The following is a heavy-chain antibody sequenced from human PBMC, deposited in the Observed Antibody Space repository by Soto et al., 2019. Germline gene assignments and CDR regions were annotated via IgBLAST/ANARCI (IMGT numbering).Heavy chain of an antibody. CDR1: GFTFSNYG. CDR2: ISTNGDTA. V-gene: IGHV3-23*01. CDR3: AKDSSRWSHYAFDS. Sequence: EVQLLESGGGLLQPGGSLRLSCAASGFTFSNYGMNWVRQAPGKGLELVSRISTNGDTANYADSVKGRFTISRDNSKNALYMQMNGLRPEDTAVYYCAKDSSRWSHYAFDSWRQGTLVTVSS. J-gene: IGHJ5*01. D-gene: IGHD2-15*01.